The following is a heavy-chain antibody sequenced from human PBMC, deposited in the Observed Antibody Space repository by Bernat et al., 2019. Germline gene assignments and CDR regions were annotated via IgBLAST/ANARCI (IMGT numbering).Heavy chain of an antibody. CDR1: GFTFSSYA. V-gene: IGHV3-64D*06. J-gene: IGHJ4*02. CDR3: VKDEWSGYDDFAY. Sequence: EVQLVESGGGLVQPGGSLRLSCSASGFTFSSYAMHWVRQAPGKGLEYVSAISSNGGSTSYADSVKGRFTISRDNSKNTLYLQMSSLRAEDTAVYYCVKDEWSGYDDFAYWGQGTLVTVSS. CDR2: ISSNGGST. D-gene: IGHD5-12*01.